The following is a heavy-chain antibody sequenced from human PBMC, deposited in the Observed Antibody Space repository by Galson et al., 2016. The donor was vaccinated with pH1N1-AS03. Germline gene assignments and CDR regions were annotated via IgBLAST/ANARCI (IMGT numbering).Heavy chain of an antibody. CDR3: ARRPTGIDY. J-gene: IGHJ4*02. CDR2: IIIGRGLPP. Sequence: LSLTCTVSRGSFGGAYWTWIRQPPGKGLEWIGEIIIGRGLPPTYTPSLKRRVTISIDTPRGELSLKLRSVTAADTGVYYCARRPTGIDYWGQGTQVTVSS. CDR1: RGSFGGAY. D-gene: IGHD3-10*01. V-gene: IGHV4-34*12.